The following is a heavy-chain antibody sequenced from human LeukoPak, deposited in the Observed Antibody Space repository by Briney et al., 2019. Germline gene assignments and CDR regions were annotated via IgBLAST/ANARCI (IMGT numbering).Heavy chain of an antibody. Sequence: GASVKVSCKASGYTFTSYGISWVRQAPGQGLEWMGWISGYNGNTNYAQKLQGRVTMTTDTSTSTAYMELRSLRSDDTAVYYCAAIGPDGYSGSPRYYYYYMDVWGKGTTVTVSS. CDR3: AAIGPDGYSGSPRYYYYYMDV. D-gene: IGHD1-26*01. CDR2: ISGYNGNT. V-gene: IGHV1-18*01. CDR1: GYTFTSYG. J-gene: IGHJ6*03.